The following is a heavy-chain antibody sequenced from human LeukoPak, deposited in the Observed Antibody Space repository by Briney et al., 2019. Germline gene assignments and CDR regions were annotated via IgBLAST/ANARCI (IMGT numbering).Heavy chain of an antibody. J-gene: IGHJ4*02. CDR1: GFTFSSYW. CDR3: ARPSGYCSGGSCFPFDY. Sequence: GGSLRLSCATSGFTFSSYWMTWVRQAPGKGLEWGANINQDGSVKYYVDSVKGRFTISRDNAKNSLSLQMNSLRVDDTAVYYCARPSGYCSGGSCFPFDYWGQGTLVTVSS. CDR2: INQDGSVK. V-gene: IGHV3-7*04. D-gene: IGHD2-15*01.